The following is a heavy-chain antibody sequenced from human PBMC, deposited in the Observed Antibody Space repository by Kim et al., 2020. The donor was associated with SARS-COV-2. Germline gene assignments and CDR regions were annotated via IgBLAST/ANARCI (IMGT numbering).Heavy chain of an antibody. D-gene: IGHD1-26*01. V-gene: IGHV4-59*13. CDR3: ARAKVGAIPPHYFDY. CDR1: GGSISSYY. Sequence: SETLSLTCTVSGGSISSYYWSWIRQPPGKGLEWIGYIYYSGSTNYNPSLKSRVTISVDTSKNQFSLKLSSVTAADTAVYYCARAKVGAIPPHYFDYWGQGTLVTVSS. J-gene: IGHJ4*02. CDR2: IYYSGST.